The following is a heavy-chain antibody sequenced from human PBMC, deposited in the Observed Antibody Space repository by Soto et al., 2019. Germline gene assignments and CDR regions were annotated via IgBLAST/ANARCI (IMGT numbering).Heavy chain of an antibody. Sequence: ASVKVSCKASGYTFTGYYMHWVRQAPGQGLEWMGWINPNSGGTNYAQKFQGGVTMTRDTSISTAYMELSRLRSDDTAVYYCARDWVDTAIQGHYYYYYGMDVWGQGTTVTVSS. J-gene: IGHJ6*02. D-gene: IGHD5-18*01. CDR3: ARDWVDTAIQGHYYYYYGMDV. CDR1: GYTFTGYY. CDR2: INPNSGGT. V-gene: IGHV1-2*02.